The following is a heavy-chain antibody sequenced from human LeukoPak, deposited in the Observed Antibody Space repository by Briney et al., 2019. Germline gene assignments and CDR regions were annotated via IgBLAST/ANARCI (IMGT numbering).Heavy chain of an antibody. V-gene: IGHV3-23*01. J-gene: IGHJ4*02. Sequence: GGSLRLSCAASGFTFSSYAMSWVRQAPGKGLEWVSAISGSGGSTYYADSVKGRFTISRDNSKNTLYLQMNSLRAEDTAVYYCARDLVRGSYQYYFDYWGQGTLVTVSS. D-gene: IGHD1-26*01. CDR2: ISGSGGST. CDR3: ARDLVRGSYQYYFDY. CDR1: GFTFSSYA.